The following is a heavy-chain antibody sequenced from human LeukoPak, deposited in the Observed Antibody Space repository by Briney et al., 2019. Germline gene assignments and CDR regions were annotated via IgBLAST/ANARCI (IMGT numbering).Heavy chain of an antibody. V-gene: IGHV4-34*01. Sequence: PSETLSLTCAVYGGPFNGYYWSWIRQPPGKGLEWIGEINHSGSTNYNPSLKSRVTISVDTSKNQFSLKLSSVTAADTAVYYCARGSTWLRSYYYYYYMDVWGKGTTVTVSS. CDR2: INHSGST. CDR1: GGPFNGYY. J-gene: IGHJ6*03. D-gene: IGHD5-12*01. CDR3: ARGSTWLRSYYYYYYMDV.